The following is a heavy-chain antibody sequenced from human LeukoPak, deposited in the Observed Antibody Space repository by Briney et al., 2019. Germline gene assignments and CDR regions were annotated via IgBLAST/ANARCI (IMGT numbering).Heavy chain of an antibody. CDR1: GFTFTSYW. CDR2: TKHDGSER. V-gene: IGHV3-7*04. D-gene: IGHD2-21*02. Sequence: GGSLRLSCAASGFTFTSYWMTWVRQAPGKGLEWVANTKHDGSERYYVHSVRGRFTISTDNVKNSLFLQTDSLRAEDTAVYYCARGALYGDYYFDYWGQGTLVTVTS. CDR3: ARGALYGDYYFDY. J-gene: IGHJ4*02.